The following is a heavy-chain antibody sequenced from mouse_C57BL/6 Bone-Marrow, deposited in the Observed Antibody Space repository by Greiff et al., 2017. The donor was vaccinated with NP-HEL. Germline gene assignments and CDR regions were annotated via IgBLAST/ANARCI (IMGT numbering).Heavy chain of an antibody. J-gene: IGHJ3*01. CDR1: GFSLSTLGMG. CDR3: ARLTTVVAPFAY. CDR2: IWWDDDK. Sequence: LKESGPGILQPSQTPSLTCSFSGFSLSTLGMGVGWIRQPSGKGLEWLAHIWWDDDKYYNPALKSRLTISKDTSKNQVFLKIANVDTADTATDYCARLTTVVAPFAYWGQGTLVTVSA. D-gene: IGHD1-1*01. V-gene: IGHV8-8*01.